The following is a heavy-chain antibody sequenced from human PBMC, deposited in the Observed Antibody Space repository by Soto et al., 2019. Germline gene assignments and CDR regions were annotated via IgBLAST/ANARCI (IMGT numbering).Heavy chain of an antibody. V-gene: IGHV3-33*01. J-gene: IGHJ4*02. Sequence: QVQLVESGGGVVQPGRSLRLSCAASEFTFSRYGMQWVRQAPGKGLEWVAGIRDDRSNQHYGDSVKGRFTISRDTSKHTLDLQMTSLRPDDTPVYYWASDDDTGDTGLDYWGQGTVVTVSS. D-gene: IGHD4-17*01. CDR2: IRDDRSNQ. CDR1: EFTFSRYG. CDR3: ASDDDTGDTGLDY.